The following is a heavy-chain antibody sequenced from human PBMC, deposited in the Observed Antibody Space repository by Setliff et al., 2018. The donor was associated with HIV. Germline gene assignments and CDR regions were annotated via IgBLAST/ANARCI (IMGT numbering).Heavy chain of an antibody. CDR3: ARILSTTPPKY. CDR1: GFTFSGFW. J-gene: IGHJ4*02. V-gene: IGHV3-7*01. D-gene: IGHD5-12*01. CDR2: INEDGSEK. Sequence: GGSLRLSCAASGFTFSGFWMTWVRQAPGEGLEWVANINEDGSEKYYVDSVKGRFTISRDNSQNSLYLQINSLSAEDTAVYYCARILSTTPPKYWGQGSLVTVS.